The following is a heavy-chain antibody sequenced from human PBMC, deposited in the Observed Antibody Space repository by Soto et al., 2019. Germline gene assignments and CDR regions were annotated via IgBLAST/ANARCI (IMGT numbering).Heavy chain of an antibody. CDR3: ARTRILWFGELTSSPIDY. CDR2: IDWDDDK. V-gene: IGHV2-70*11. J-gene: IGHJ4*02. CDR1: GFSLSTSVMC. Sequence: SGPTLVNPTQTLTLTCTFSGFSLSTSVMCVSWIRQPPGKALEWLARIDWDDDKYYSTSLKTRLTISKDTSKNQVVLTMTNMDPVDTATYYCARTRILWFGELTSSPIDYWGQGTLVTVSS. D-gene: IGHD3-10*01.